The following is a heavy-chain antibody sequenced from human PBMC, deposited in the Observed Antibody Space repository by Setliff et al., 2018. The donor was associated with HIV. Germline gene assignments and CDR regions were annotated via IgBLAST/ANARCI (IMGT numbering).Heavy chain of an antibody. V-gene: IGHV3-21*01. CDR1: GFIFSGYT. CDR2: ISSSGNFI. Sequence: GGSLRLSCAASGFIFSGYTMVWVRQAPGKGLEWVSSISSSGNFIYCEDSVKGRFTMSRDNAKNSLYLQMDSLRVEDTGFYYCARDPYWLEGYFDYWGPGTLVTVSS. D-gene: IGHD6-19*01. J-gene: IGHJ4*02. CDR3: ARDPYWLEGYFDY.